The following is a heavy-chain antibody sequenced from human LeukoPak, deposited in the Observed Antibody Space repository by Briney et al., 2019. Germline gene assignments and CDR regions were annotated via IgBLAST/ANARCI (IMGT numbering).Heavy chain of an antibody. Sequence: GGSLRLSCAASGFTFSSYGMHWVRQAPGKGLEWVAVIWYDGSNKYYADSVKGRFTISRDNSKNTLYLQMNSLRAEDMAVYYCAKNYYDSSGYYWFDYWGQGTLVTVSS. D-gene: IGHD3-22*01. J-gene: IGHJ4*02. CDR3: AKNYYDSSGYYWFDY. CDR2: IWYDGSNK. V-gene: IGHV3-33*06. CDR1: GFTFSSYG.